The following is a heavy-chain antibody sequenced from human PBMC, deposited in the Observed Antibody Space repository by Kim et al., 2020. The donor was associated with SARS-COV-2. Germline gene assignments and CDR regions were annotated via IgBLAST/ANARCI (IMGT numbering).Heavy chain of an antibody. CDR2: IKSKTDGATI. D-gene: IGHD3-10*01. V-gene: IGHV3-15*01. CDR1: GFTFSTAW. CDR3: QSTIWFGQNPLDI. J-gene: IGHJ3*02. Sequence: GGSLRLSCAASGFTFSTAWMTWVRQAPGKGLEWFGRIKSKTDGATIDYAAPVKGRFTISRDDSKNTLYLQMNSLKIEDTAVYYCQSTIWFGQNPLDIWGQGTMVTVSS.